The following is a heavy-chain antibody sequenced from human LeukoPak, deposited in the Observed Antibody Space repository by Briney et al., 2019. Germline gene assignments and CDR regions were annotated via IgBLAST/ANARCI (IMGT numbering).Heavy chain of an antibody. J-gene: IGHJ4*02. CDR2: ISSSSSYI. CDR1: GFSLSSFT. D-gene: IGHD3-22*01. V-gene: IGHV3-21*01. CDR3: ARAGSGYRDSIDY. Sequence: PGGSLRLSCAASGFSLSSFTMNWARQAPGKVLEWVSSISSSSSYIYYADSVKGRFTISRDNAKKSLYLQMNSLRVEDTAVYYCARAGSGYRDSIDYWGQGTLVTVSS.